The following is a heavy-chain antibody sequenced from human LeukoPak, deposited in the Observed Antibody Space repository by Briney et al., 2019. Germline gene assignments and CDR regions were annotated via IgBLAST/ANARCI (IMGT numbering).Heavy chain of an antibody. CDR3: AKSGRVEFDI. J-gene: IGHJ3*02. V-gene: IGHV3-21*04. CDR2: ISSSSSYT. CDR1: GFTFSSYS. Sequence: GGSLRLSCAASGFTFSSYSMNWVRQAPGKGLEWVSSISSSSSYTYYADSVKGRFTISRDNSKNTLYLQMNSLRAEDTAVYYCAKSGRVEFDIWGQGTMVTVSS. D-gene: IGHD1-1*01.